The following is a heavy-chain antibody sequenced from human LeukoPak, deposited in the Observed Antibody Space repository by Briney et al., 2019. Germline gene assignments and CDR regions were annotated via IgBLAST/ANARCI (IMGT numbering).Heavy chain of an antibody. D-gene: IGHD2-8*02. V-gene: IGHV4-34*01. CDR2: INHSGST. Sequence: PSETLSLTCAVYGGSFSGYYWSWIRQTPGKGLEWIGEINHSGSTNYNPSLKSRVTISVDTSKNQFSLKLSSVTAADTAVYYCARGGRVWYWDNNWFDPWGQGTLVTVSS. CDR3: ARGGRVWYWDNNWFDP. CDR1: GGSFSGYY. J-gene: IGHJ5*02.